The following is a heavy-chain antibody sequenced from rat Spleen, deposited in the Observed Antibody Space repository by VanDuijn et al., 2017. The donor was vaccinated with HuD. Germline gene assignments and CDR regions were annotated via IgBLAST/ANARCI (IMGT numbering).Heavy chain of an antibody. D-gene: IGHD5-1*01. CDR2: IRTGGTT. Sequence: QLKESGPGLVQPSQTLSLTCTVSGFSLTSYNVHWVRQPTGKGLEWMGIIRTGGTTDYNSALTSRLSISRDTSKSQVFLKMNILQTEDTAMYFCARGWERFAYWGQGTLVTVSS. CDR3: ARGWERFAY. CDR1: GFSLTSYN. J-gene: IGHJ3*01. V-gene: IGHV2-30*01.